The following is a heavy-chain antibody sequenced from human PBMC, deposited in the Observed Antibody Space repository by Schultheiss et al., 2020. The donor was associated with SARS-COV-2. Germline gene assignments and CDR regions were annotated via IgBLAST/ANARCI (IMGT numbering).Heavy chain of an antibody. V-gene: IGHV4-4*08. CDR3: ARDCSSTSCYNLYAFDI. D-gene: IGHD2-2*02. CDR1: GGSISSYY. Sequence: SETLSLTCTVSGGSISSYYWSWIRQPPGKGLEWIGYIYYSGSTYYSPSLKSRVTISVDTSKNQFSLKLTSVTAADTAMYYCARDCSSTSCYNLYAFDIWGQGTMVTVSS. J-gene: IGHJ3*02. CDR2: IYYSGST.